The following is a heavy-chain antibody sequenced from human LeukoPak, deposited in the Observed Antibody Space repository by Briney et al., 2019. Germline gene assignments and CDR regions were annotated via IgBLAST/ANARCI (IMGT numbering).Heavy chain of an antibody. D-gene: IGHD4-17*01. CDR3: AKAPYGDYGYFDY. V-gene: IGHV3-30*02. CDR2: IRYDGSNK. J-gene: IGHJ4*02. Sequence: GGSLRLSCVASGFTFSGFGMHWVRQAPGKGLESVAFIRYDGSNKNYADSVKGRFTISRDNSKNTLYLQMTSLRAEDTAVYYCAKAPYGDYGYFDYWGQGTLVTVSS. CDR1: GFTFSGFG.